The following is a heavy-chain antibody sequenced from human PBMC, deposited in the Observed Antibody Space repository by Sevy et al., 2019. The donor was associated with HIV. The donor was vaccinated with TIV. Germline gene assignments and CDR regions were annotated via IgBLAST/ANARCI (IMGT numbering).Heavy chain of an antibody. Sequence: GGSLRLSCAASGFTFSTYAMNWVRQAPGKGLKQVSSISRSGRSTYSADSVEGRFTISRDNFKNTLYLQLSSLRVDDTAVYYCAKGYCDGGSCPRDYYYYGMDVWGQGTTVTVSS. CDR1: GFTFSTYA. J-gene: IGHJ6*02. CDR2: ISRSGRST. D-gene: IGHD2-15*01. V-gene: IGHV3-23*01. CDR3: AKGYCDGGSCPRDYYYYGMDV.